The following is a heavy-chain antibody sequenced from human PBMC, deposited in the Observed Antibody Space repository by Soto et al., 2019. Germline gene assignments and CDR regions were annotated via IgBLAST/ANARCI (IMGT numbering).Heavy chain of an antibody. D-gene: IGHD2-21*01. CDR3: TRIAYNYGPGDY. CDR2: SRNKANSFST. V-gene: IGHV3-72*01. Sequence: AGGSLRLCCEVSGFTFSDHYMDWVRQAPGKGLEWVGRSRNKANSFSTAYAPSVKGRFTISRDDSKSSLYLQMNSLKTDDTAVYYCTRIAYNYGPGDYWGQGTLVTVSS. J-gene: IGHJ4*02. CDR1: GFTFSDHY.